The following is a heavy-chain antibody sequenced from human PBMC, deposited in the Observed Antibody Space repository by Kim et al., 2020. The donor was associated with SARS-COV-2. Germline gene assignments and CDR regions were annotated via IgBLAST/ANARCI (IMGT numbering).Heavy chain of an antibody. J-gene: IGHJ3*02. CDR3: ARVRRYYDILTGSPNDAFDI. Sequence: ASVKVSCKASGYTFTSYAMHWVRQAPGQRLEWMGWINAGNGNTKYSQKFQGRVTITRDTSASTAYMELSSLRSEDTAVYYCARVRRYYDILTGSPNDAFDIWGQGTMVTVSS. CDR1: GYTFTSYA. CDR2: INAGNGNT. D-gene: IGHD3-9*01. V-gene: IGHV1-3*01.